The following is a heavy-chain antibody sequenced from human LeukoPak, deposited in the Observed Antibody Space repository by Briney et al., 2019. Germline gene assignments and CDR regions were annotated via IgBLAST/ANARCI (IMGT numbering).Heavy chain of an antibody. Sequence: GGSLRLSCAATGFTFSSYWMHWVRQAPGKGLLWVSRINTDGSSTNFADSVRGRFTISRDNAKNTLYLQMNSLRAEDTAVYYCTRDLSGTYYGRFDYWGQGTLVTVSS. J-gene: IGHJ4*02. CDR1: GFTFSSYW. CDR2: INTDGSST. V-gene: IGHV3-74*01. CDR3: TRDLSGTYYGRFDY. D-gene: IGHD1-26*01.